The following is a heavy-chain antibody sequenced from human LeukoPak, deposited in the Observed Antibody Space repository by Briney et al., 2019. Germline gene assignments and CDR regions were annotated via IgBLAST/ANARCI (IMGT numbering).Heavy chain of an antibody. J-gene: IGHJ4*02. CDR3: AREDSSGYYYFDY. CDR1: GGSISSYY. CDR2: IYYSGST. V-gene: IGHV4-59*01. D-gene: IGHD3-22*01. Sequence: PSETLSLTCSVSGGSISSYYWSWMRQPPGKGVEWIGYIYYSGSTKYNPSLKSRVTISVHTSKHQFSLKLSSVTAADTAVYYCAREDSSGYYYFDYWGQGTLVTVSS.